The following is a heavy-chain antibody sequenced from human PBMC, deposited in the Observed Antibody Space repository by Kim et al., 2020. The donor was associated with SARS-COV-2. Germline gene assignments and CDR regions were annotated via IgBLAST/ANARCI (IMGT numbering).Heavy chain of an antibody. J-gene: IGHJ4*02. Sequence: GGSLRLSCAASGFTFSSYWMSWVRQAPGKGLEWVANIKQDGSEKYYVDSVKGRFTISRDNAKNSLYLQMNSLRAEDTAVYYCARDIIGYYDILTGHLDWGQGTLVTVSS. V-gene: IGHV3-7*01. CDR2: IKQDGSEK. D-gene: IGHD3-9*01. CDR1: GFTFSSYW. CDR3: ARDIIGYYDILTGHLD.